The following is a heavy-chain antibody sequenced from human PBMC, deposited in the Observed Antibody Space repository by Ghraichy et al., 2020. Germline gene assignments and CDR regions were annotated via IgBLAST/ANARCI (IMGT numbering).Heavy chain of an antibody. CDR1: GFTFSSYS. Sequence: GGSLRLSCAASGFTFSSYSMNWVRQAPGKGLEWVSYISSSSSTIYYADSVKGRFTISRDNAKNSLYLQMNSLRAEDTAVYYCARDVFLNSAAAGTDAFDIWGQGTMVTVSS. D-gene: IGHD6-13*01. V-gene: IGHV3-48*04. CDR3: ARDVFLNSAAAGTDAFDI. CDR2: ISSSSSTI. J-gene: IGHJ3*02.